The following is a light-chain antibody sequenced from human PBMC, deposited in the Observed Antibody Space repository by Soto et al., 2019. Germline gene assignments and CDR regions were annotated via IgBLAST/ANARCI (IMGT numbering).Light chain of an antibody. CDR2: SNN. Sequence: QSVLTQPPSASGTPGQRVTISCSGSSSNIGSNTVNWYQQLPGTAPKLLIYSNNQRPSGVPDRFSGSKSGNTASLSISGLQTEDEADYYCGSYTSATTWVFGGGTKLTVL. J-gene: IGLJ3*02. CDR1: SSNIGSNT. V-gene: IGLV1-44*01. CDR3: GSYTSATTWV.